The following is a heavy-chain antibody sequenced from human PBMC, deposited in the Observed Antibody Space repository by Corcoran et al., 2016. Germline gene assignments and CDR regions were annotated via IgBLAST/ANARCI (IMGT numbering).Heavy chain of an antibody. V-gene: IGHV3-21*01. D-gene: IGHD2-15*01. CDR3: ARGSGSAVDP. CDR1: GFTFSSYS. CDR2: ISSSSSYI. J-gene: IGHJ5*02. Sequence: EVQLVESGGGLVKPGGSLRLSCAASGFTFSSYSMNWVRQAPGKGLEWVSSISSSSSYIYYADSVKGRFTISRDNAKNSLYLPMNSLRAEDTAVDYGARGSGSAVDPWGQGTLVTVSS.